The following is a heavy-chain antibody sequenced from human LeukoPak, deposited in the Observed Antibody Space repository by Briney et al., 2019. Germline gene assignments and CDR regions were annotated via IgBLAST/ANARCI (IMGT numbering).Heavy chain of an antibody. V-gene: IGHV4-34*01. Sequence: PSETLSLTCAVYGGSFSGYYWSWIRQPPGKGLEWIGEINHSGSTNYNPSLKSRVTISVDTSKNQFSLKLSSVTAADTAVYYCARAGGNSGYSDYWGQGTLVTVSS. D-gene: IGHD3-22*01. J-gene: IGHJ4*02. CDR3: ARAGGNSGYSDY. CDR1: GGSFSGYY. CDR2: INHSGST.